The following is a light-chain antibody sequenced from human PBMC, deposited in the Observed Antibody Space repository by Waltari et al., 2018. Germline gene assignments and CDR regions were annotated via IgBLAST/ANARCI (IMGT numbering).Light chain of an antibody. Sequence: QSALTQPASVSGSPGQSITISCTGTSSDVGDYNSVSLYQRHPGKAPKLIIFDVSNRPSGVSNRFSGSKSGDTASLTISGLQAEDEADYYCSSYTSSSTYVVFGGGTKLTVL. V-gene: IGLV2-14*03. CDR2: DVS. CDR3: SSYTSSSTYVV. J-gene: IGLJ2*01. CDR1: SSDVGDYNS.